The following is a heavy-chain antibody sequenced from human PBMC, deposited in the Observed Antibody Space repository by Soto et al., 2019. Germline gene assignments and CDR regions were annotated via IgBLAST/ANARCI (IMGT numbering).Heavy chain of an antibody. CDR3: AHIRITMIGGAGYVHH. J-gene: IGHJ1*01. CDR2: IYWDDDK. V-gene: IGHV2-5*02. D-gene: IGHD3-22*01. CDR1: GFSLSTTGVG. Sequence: QITLKESGPTLVKPTQTLTLTCTFSGFSLSTTGVGVGWIRQPPGKALEWLALIYWDDDKRYSPSLKSRLTITKDTSKNQVVVTMTNMDPVDTATYYCAHIRITMIGGAGYVHHWGQGTLVTVSS.